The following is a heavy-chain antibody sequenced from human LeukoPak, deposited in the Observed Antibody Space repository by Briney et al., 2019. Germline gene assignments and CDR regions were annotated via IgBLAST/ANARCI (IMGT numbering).Heavy chain of an antibody. Sequence: ASVKVSCKASGYPFTGYYLLWVRQAPGQGLEWMGWINPNSGFTNYAQKFQGRVTMTRDTSISTAYMELSRLRSDDTAVYYCARLADCSSSSCRSCDYWGQGTLVTVSS. V-gene: IGHV1-2*02. CDR3: ARLADCSSSSCRSCDY. J-gene: IGHJ4*02. CDR2: INPNSGFT. CDR1: GYPFTGYY. D-gene: IGHD2-2*01.